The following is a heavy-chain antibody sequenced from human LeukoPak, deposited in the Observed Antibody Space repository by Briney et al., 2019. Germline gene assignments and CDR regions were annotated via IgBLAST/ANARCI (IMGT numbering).Heavy chain of an antibody. D-gene: IGHD7-27*01. CDR1: GFTFSSYS. J-gene: IGHJ6*02. V-gene: IGHV3-21*01. CDR2: ISSSSSYI. CDR3: AGNYGPNWGYYGMDV. Sequence: GGSLRLSCAASGFTFSSYSMNWVRQAPGKGLEWVSSISSSSSYIYYADSVKGRFTISRDNAKNSLYLQMNSLRAEDTAVYYCAGNYGPNWGYYGMDVWGQGTTVTVSS.